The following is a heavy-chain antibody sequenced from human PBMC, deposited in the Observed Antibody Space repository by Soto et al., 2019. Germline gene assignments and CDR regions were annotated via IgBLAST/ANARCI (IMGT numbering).Heavy chain of an antibody. V-gene: IGHV1-18*01. D-gene: IGHD5-12*01. Sequence: GASVKVSCKASGFTFXSYGICWARHAPGQGLEWMGWISAYNGNTNYAQKLQGRVTMTTDTSTSTAYMELRSLRSDDTAVYYCAREQGYSGYDFDYWGQGTLVTVSS. CDR2: ISAYNGNT. J-gene: IGHJ4*02. CDR3: AREQGYSGYDFDY. CDR1: GFTFXSYG.